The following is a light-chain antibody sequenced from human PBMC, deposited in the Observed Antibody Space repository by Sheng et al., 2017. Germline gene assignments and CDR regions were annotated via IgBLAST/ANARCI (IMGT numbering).Light chain of an antibody. CDR1: QSVRSY. CDR3: QQRGNWPPIT. J-gene: IGKJ5*01. Sequence: IVMTQSPATLSLSPGERATLSCRASQSVRSYLAWYQQKPGQAPRLLIYDASNRATGIPARFSGSGSGTDFTLTVSNLEPEDFAVYYCQQRGNWPPITFGQGTRLEIK. CDR2: DAS. V-gene: IGKV3-11*01.